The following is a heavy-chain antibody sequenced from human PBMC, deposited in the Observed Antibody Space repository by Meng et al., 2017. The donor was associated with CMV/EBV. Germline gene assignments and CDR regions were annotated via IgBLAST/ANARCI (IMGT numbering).Heavy chain of an antibody. V-gene: IGHV3-21*01. Sequence: GGSLRPSCLASGSTFSSYSMNWVRQAPGKGLEWVSSISSISSYIYYADSVKGRFTISRDNAKNSLYLQMNSLRAEDTAVYYCARVGSYSPRASGYAFDIWGQGTMVTVSS. CDR1: GSTFSSYS. CDR3: ARVGSYSPRASGYAFDI. D-gene: IGHD1-26*01. CDR2: ISSISSYI. J-gene: IGHJ3*02.